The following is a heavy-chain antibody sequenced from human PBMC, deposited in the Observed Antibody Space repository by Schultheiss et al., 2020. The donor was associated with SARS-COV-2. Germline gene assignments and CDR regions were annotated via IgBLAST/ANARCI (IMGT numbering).Heavy chain of an antibody. CDR1: GFTFSSYG. J-gene: IGHJ3*02. CDR2: IRSKANSYAT. CDR3: MSGFDI. V-gene: IGHV3-73*01. Sequence: GGSLRLSCAASGFTFSSYGMHWVRQASGKGLEWVGRIRSKANSYATAYAASVKGRFTISRDDSKNTAYLQMNSLKTEDTAVYYCMSGFDIWGQGTMVTVSS.